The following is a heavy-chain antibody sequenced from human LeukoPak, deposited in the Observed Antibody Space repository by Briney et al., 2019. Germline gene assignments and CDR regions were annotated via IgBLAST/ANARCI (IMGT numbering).Heavy chain of an antibody. Sequence: GGSLRLSCAASGFTFSSYGMHWVRQAPGKGLEWVAFIRYDGSNKYYADSVKGRFTIPRDNSKNTLYLQMNSLRAEDTAVYYCAKDGGPMITFGGVYFDYWGQGTLVTVSS. CDR3: AKDGGPMITFGGVYFDY. J-gene: IGHJ4*02. V-gene: IGHV3-30*02. CDR1: GFTFSSYG. D-gene: IGHD3-16*01. CDR2: IRYDGSNK.